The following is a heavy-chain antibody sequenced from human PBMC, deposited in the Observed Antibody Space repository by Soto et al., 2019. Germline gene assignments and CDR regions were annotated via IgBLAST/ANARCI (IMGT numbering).Heavy chain of an antibody. Sequence: GGSLRFSCATSGFSISDKFMSWVRQAPGKGLEWMLVISSGGDPSYADSVKGWFTISRDITKNTLFLQMTSLRADDTAVYFCAKDSGYSSAYWEHYFDYWGQGTLVTVSS. CDR3: AKDSGYSSAYWEHYFDY. J-gene: IGHJ4*02. CDR1: GFSISDKF. D-gene: IGHD3-16*01. CDR2: ISSGGDP. V-gene: IGHV3-53*01.